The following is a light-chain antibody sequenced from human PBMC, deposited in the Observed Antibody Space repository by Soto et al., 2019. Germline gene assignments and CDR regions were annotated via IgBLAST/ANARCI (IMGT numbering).Light chain of an antibody. Sequence: EIVMTQSPATLSVSPGERATLSCRASQSVSSNLAWYQQKPGQAPRLLMYGASTRATGIPARFSGSGFGTEFILTISSLQSEDFAVYYCQQYNTWLWTFGQGTKVEI. CDR1: QSVSSN. V-gene: IGKV3-15*01. CDR2: GAS. J-gene: IGKJ1*01. CDR3: QQYNTWLWT.